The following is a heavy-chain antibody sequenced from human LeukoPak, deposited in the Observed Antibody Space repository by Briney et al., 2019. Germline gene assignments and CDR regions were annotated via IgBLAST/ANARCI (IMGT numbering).Heavy chain of an antibody. D-gene: IGHD2-8*01. CDR3: ASRRGMVYANWFDP. CDR1: GFTFSSYA. J-gene: IGHJ5*02. Sequence: GGSLRLSCAASGFTFSSYAMSWVRQAPGKGLEWVSAISGSGGSTYYADSVKGRFTISRDNSKNTLYLQMNSLRAEDTAVYYCASRRGMVYANWFDPWGQGTLVTVS. V-gene: IGHV3-23*01. CDR2: ISGSGGST.